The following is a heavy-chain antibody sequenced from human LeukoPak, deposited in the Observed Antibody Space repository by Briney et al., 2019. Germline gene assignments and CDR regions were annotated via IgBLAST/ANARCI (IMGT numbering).Heavy chain of an antibody. J-gene: IGHJ1*01. CDR3: AREDYCSGGSCYSGYFQH. V-gene: IGHV4-59*01. CDR2: IYYSGTT. CDR1: GGSISSYY. Sequence: PSETLSLTCTVSGGSISSYYWSWIRQPPGKGLEWIWYIYYSGTTNYNPSLKSRVTISVDTSNNQFSLKLSSVTAADTAVYYCAREDYCSGGSCYSGYFQHWGQGTLVTVSS. D-gene: IGHD2-15*01.